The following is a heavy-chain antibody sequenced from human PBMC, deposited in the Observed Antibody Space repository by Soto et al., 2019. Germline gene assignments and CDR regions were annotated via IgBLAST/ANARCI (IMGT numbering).Heavy chain of an antibody. CDR1: GFTFSSYA. D-gene: IGHD1-7*01. Sequence: RRLSCAASGFTFSSYAMSWVRQAPGKGLEWVSAISGSGGSTYYADSVKGRFTISRDNSKNTLYLQMNSLRAEDTAVYYCAKGKVTGTKNYFDYWGQGTLVTVSS. V-gene: IGHV3-23*01. CDR3: AKGKVTGTKNYFDY. CDR2: ISGSGGST. J-gene: IGHJ4*02.